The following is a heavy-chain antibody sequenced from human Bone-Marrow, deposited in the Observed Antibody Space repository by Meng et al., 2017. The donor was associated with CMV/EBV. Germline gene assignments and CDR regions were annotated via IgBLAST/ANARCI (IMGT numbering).Heavy chain of an antibody. Sequence: AASGFTFTRFATNWVRQAPGKGLEWVAVISYDGSTKYYADSVKGRFTISRDNSKNVLFLQMDSLRAEDTAVYYCARVVVPAASIDYWGQGTLVTVSS. J-gene: IGHJ4*02. CDR2: ISYDGSTK. V-gene: IGHV3-30-3*01. D-gene: IGHD2-2*01. CDR1: GFTFTRFA. CDR3: ARVVVPAASIDY.